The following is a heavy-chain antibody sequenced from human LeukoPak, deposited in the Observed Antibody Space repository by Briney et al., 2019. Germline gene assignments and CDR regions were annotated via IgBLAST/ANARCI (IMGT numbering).Heavy chain of an antibody. CDR2: IYSGGIT. J-gene: IGHJ4*02. CDR3: AKDSGIVGATNPYY. Sequence: GGSLRLSCAASGFTVSSNHMSWVRQAPGKGLEWVSVIYSGGITYDGDSVKGRFTISRDNSKNTLYLQMNSLRAEDTAVYYCAKDSGIVGATNPYYWGQGTLVTVSS. D-gene: IGHD1-26*01. V-gene: IGHV3-53*01. CDR1: GFTVSSNH.